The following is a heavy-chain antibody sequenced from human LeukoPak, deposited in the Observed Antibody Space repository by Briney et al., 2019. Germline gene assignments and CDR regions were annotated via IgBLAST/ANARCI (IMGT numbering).Heavy chain of an antibody. J-gene: IGHJ4*02. CDR1: GFTVSSNY. D-gene: IGHD3-3*01. CDR3: ARDPHTSRITIFGVVIIGGFDY. CDR2: ISYDGSNK. V-gene: IGHV3-30-3*01. Sequence: GGSLRLSCAVSGFTVSSNYMSWVRQAPGKGLEWVAVISYDGSNKYYADSVKGRFTISRDNSKNTLYLQMNSLRAEDTAVYYCARDPHTSRITIFGVVIIGGFDYWGQGTLVTVSS.